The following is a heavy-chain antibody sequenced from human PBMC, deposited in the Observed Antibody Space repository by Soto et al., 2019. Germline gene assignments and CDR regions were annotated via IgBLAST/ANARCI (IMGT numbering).Heavy chain of an antibody. CDR1: GFTLSSYA. Sequence: GGSLRLSCAASGFTLSSYAMSWVRQAPGKGLEWVSAISGSGGSTYYADSVKGRFTISRDNSKNTLYLQMNSLRAEDTAVYYCAKASGELDSFGYYYYYYMDVWGKGTTVTVSS. D-gene: IGHD1-26*01. CDR3: AKASGELDSFGYYYYYYMDV. J-gene: IGHJ6*03. V-gene: IGHV3-23*01. CDR2: ISGSGGST.